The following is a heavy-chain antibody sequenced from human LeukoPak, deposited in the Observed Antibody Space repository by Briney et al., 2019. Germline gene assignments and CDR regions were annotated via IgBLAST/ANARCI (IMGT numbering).Heavy chain of an antibody. CDR1: GYTFTSYG. D-gene: IGHD2-15*01. Sequence: ASVKVSRKASGYTFTSYGISWVRQAPGQGLEWMGWISAYNGNTNYAQKFQGRVTMTRDTSTSTVYMELSSLRSEDTAVYYCAKGDVAAVHFDYWGQGTLVTVSS. V-gene: IGHV1-18*01. CDR2: ISAYNGNT. J-gene: IGHJ4*02. CDR3: AKGDVAAVHFDY.